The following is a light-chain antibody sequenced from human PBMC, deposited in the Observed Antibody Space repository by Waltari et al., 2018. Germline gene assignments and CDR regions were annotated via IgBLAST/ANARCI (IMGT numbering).Light chain of an antibody. J-gene: IGKJ1*01. Sequence: DIVMTQSPNSLAVSLGARATIHCQSSQSVLYSSNNKNYLSWYQQKPGQPPNLLIYWASFRESGVPDRFSGSGSGSDFTLTISNLQAEDVAVYYCQQYYTTPWTFGQGTKMEIK. CDR3: QQYYTTPWT. CDR2: WAS. CDR1: QSVLYSSNNKNY. V-gene: IGKV4-1*01.